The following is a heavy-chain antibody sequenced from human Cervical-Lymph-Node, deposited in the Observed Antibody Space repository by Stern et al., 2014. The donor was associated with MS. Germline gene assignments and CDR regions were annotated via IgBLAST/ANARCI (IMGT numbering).Heavy chain of an antibody. D-gene: IGHD5-18*01. CDR1: GGSINNRDAF. V-gene: IGHV4-39*01. J-gene: IGHJ6*02. CDR2: VVGSGTK. CDR3: AKSRGYGWDYFYGLDV. Sequence: QLQLQESGPGLVKPSGTLSLTCTVSGGSINNRDAFWGWIRQSPGGGLEWIGSVVGSGTKYYSPPLRGRATIPVDPARDQFSLRLPSMTAADAGVYFCAKSRGYGWDYFYGLDVWGQGTTVIVSS.